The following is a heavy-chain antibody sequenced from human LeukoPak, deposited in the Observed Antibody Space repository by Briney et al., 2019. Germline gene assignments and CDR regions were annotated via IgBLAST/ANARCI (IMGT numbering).Heavy chain of an antibody. D-gene: IGHD5-24*01. CDR2: INPSGGST. CDR1: GYTFTSYY. CDR3: ASRGWLQGTHGGYYFDY. J-gene: IGHJ4*02. V-gene: IGHV1-46*01. Sequence: ASVTVSCKASGYTFTSYYMHWVRQAPGQGLEWMGIINPSGGSTSYAQKFQGRVTMTRDTSTSTVYMELSSLRSEDTAVSYCASRGWLQGTHGGYYFDYWGQGTLVTVSS.